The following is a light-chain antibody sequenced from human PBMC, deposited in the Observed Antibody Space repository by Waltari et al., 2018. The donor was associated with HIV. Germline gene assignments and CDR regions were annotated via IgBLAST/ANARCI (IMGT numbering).Light chain of an antibody. V-gene: IGLV2-14*01. CDR2: EVS. Sequence: QFALTQPASVSGSPGQSITISCTGTSSDVGGYNYVSWYQQHPGKAPKLMIYEVSNRPSLDSNRFSGSKSGSTASLTISGLQAEDEADYYCSSYTSSSTLVFGTGTKVTVL. J-gene: IGLJ1*01. CDR1: SSDVGGYNY. CDR3: SSYTSSSTLV.